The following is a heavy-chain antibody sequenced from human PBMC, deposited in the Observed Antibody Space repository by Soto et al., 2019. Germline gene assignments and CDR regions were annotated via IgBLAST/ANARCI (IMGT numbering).Heavy chain of an antibody. V-gene: IGHV3-30*18. D-gene: IGHD3-3*01. CDR2: ISYDGSNK. J-gene: IGHJ5*02. CDR1: GFNFSSYG. CDR3: AKEAYDFQEGWCDP. Sequence: QVQLVESGGGVVQPGRSLRLSCAASGFNFSSYGMHWVRQAPGKGLEWVAVISYDGSNKYYADSVKGRFTISRDNSKNTLHLQTNILRADDTAVYYCAKEAYDFQEGWCDPWGQGILVTVSS.